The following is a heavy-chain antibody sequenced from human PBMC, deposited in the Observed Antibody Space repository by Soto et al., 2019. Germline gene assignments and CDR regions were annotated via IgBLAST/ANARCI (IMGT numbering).Heavy chain of an antibody. Sequence: QVRLVESGGGVVQPRRSLRLSCAASGFTFFRNDMHWVRQAPGKGLEWVAVISYDGSNKYYADSVKGRFTISRDNSMDTVSLQMNSLRPEDTAVYYCARGPSRGMATGTYFDYWGQGTLVTVSS. CDR1: GFTFFRND. CDR3: ARGPSRGMATGTYFDY. D-gene: IGHD5-12*01. CDR2: ISYDGSNK. V-gene: IGHV3-30*03. J-gene: IGHJ4*02.